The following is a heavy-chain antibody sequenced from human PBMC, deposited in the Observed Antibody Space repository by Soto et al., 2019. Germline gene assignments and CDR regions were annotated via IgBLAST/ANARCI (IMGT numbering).Heavy chain of an antibody. CDR2: IYYSGST. V-gene: IGHV4-30-4*01. CDR1: GGSISSGDYY. D-gene: IGHD3-22*01. Sequence: QVQLQESGPGLVKPSQTLSLTCTVSGGSISSGDYYWSWIRQPPGKGLEWIGYIYYSGSTYYNPSLKSRVTIAVDTSKNQFSLKLSSVTAADTAVYYCARDGLVVKDAFDIWGQGTMVTVSS. CDR3: ARDGLVVKDAFDI. J-gene: IGHJ3*02.